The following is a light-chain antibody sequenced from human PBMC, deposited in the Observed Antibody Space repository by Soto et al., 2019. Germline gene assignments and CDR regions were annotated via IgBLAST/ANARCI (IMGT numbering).Light chain of an antibody. CDR3: QQYFSSPLT. CDR2: WAS. Sequence: DIVMTQSPDSLAVSLGERATINCKSSQSILYSSNSNNYLAWYQQKPGQPPKLLIYWASTRESGVPDRFSSSGSGTDFTLTISSLQAQDVAVYYCQQYFSSPLTFGGGTKVEIK. CDR1: QSILYSSNSNNY. J-gene: IGKJ4*01. V-gene: IGKV4-1*01.